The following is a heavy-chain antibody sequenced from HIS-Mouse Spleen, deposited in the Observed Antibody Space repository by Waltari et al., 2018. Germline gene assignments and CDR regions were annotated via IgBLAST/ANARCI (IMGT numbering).Heavy chain of an antibody. CDR2: IYYSGST. V-gene: IGHV4-39*07. CDR3: AREIPYSSSWYDWYFDL. Sequence: QLQLQESGPGLVKPSETLSLTCTVSGGSISSSSYYWGWIRQPPGKGLEWIGSIYYSGSTYYNPSRTRRVTISVGKSKNQFSLKLSSVTAADTAVYYCAREIPYSSSWYDWYFDLWGRGTLVTVSS. J-gene: IGHJ2*01. D-gene: IGHD6-13*01. CDR1: GGSISSSSYY.